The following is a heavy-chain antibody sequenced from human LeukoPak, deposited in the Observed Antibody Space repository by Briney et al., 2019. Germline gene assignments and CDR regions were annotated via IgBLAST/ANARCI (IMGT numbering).Heavy chain of an antibody. D-gene: IGHD3-22*01. Sequence: GASVKVSCKASGYTFTSYGISWVRQAPGQGLEWMGWISAYNGNTNYAQKLQGRVTMTTDTSTSTAYMELRSLRSDDTAVYYCARDGDSSGLFHYYYGMDVWGQGTTVTVSS. V-gene: IGHV1-18*01. CDR1: GYTFTSYG. CDR2: ISAYNGNT. CDR3: ARDGDSSGLFHYYYGMDV. J-gene: IGHJ6*02.